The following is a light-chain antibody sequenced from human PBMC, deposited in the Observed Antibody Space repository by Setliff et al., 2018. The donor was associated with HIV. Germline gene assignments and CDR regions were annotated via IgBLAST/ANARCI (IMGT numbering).Light chain of an antibody. J-gene: IGLJ1*01. CDR1: SSDVGGYNY. CDR2: DVT. Sequence: QSVLTQPRSVSGSPGQSVTISCTGTSSDVGGYNYVSWYQQHPDKAPKLIIYDVTKRPSGVPDRFSSSKSGNTASLTISGLQAEDGADYYCCSYAGNYRLFGTGTKVTVL. V-gene: IGLV2-11*01. CDR3: CSYAGNYRL.